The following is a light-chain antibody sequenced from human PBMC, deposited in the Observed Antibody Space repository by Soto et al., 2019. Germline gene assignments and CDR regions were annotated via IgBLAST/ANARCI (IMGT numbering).Light chain of an antibody. Sequence: QSALTQPPSASGSPGQSLTISCTGTSSDVGGDNYVSWYQQHPGEAPKLMIYEVNRRPSGVPGRFSGSKSGNTASLTVSGLQAEDEADYYCSSYTTSSTLNYVFGSGTKLTVL. J-gene: IGLJ1*01. CDR1: SSDVGGDNY. CDR2: EVN. CDR3: SSYTTSSTLNYV. V-gene: IGLV2-8*01.